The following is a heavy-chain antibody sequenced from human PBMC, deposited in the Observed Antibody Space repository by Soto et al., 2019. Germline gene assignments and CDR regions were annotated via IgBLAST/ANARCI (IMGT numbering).Heavy chain of an antibody. CDR2: INHSGST. CDR1: GGSFSGYY. J-gene: IGHJ5*02. Sequence: SETLSLTCAVYGGSFSGYYWSRIRQPPGKGLEWIGEINHSGSTNYNPSLKSRVTISVDTSKNQFSLKLSSVTAADTAVYYCARVRYSYGYRRWFDPWGQGTLVTVSS. D-gene: IGHD5-18*01. V-gene: IGHV4-34*01. CDR3: ARVRYSYGYRRWFDP.